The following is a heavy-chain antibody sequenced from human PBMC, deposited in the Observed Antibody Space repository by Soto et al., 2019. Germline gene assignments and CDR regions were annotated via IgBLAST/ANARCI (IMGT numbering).Heavy chain of an antibody. J-gene: IGHJ4*02. Sequence: QITLKESGPTLVKPTQTLTLTCTFSGFSLSTHTVGVAWIRQPPGKALEWLALIYWDEDKRYSPSLKSRLTTNHDTSKHQVVLTMTNMDPVDTATCYCAYSVPFDYRGSNFEFWGQGILVTVSS. CDR1: GFSLSTHTVG. CDR3: AYSVPFDYRGSNFEF. CDR2: IYWDEDK. D-gene: IGHD3-9*01. V-gene: IGHV2-5*02.